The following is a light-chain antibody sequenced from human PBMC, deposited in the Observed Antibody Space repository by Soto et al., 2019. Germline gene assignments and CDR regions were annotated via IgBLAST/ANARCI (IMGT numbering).Light chain of an antibody. CDR2: SAS. V-gene: IGKV1-39*01. CDR3: QQSYTSPPWT. CDR1: QSISTY. Sequence: DIQMTQSPSSLSASVGDRVTISCRAGQSISTYLNWYQQKPGTAPRLLIYSASSVKTGVPPRFSGSGSGRDFTLTISSLRPEDIATYFCQQSYTSPPWTFGQGTKV. J-gene: IGKJ1*01.